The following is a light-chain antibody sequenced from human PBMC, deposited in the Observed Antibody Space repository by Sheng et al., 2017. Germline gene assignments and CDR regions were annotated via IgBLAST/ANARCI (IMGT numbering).Light chain of an antibody. CDR1: KMGDKY. CDR2: QDT. V-gene: IGLV3-1*01. CDR3: QAWDSTTAGV. Sequence: SYEVTQPPSVSVSPGQTASITCSGDKMGDKYVCWYQQKPGQSPVLVIYQDTKRPSGIPERFSGSNSGNTATLTISGTQAMDEADYYCQAWDSTTAGVFGAGTKVTVL. J-gene: IGLJ1*01.